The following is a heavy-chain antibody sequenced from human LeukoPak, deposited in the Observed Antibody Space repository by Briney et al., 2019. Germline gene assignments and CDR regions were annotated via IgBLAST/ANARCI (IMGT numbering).Heavy chain of an antibody. Sequence: GGSLRLSCAAPGXDFSGFYMHWVRQASGRGLEWVGLIRSKPSSYTTVYAASVKGRFTISRDDSKNTAYLQMNSLKAEDTAVYYCIRQECSGGSCSYVDYWGQGTLVTVSS. J-gene: IGHJ4*02. D-gene: IGHD2-15*01. V-gene: IGHV3-73*01. CDR2: IRSKPSSYTT. CDR3: IRQECSGGSCSYVDY. CDR1: GXDFSGFY.